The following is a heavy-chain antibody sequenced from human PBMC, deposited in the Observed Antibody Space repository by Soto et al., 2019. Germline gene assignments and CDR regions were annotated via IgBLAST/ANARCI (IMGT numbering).Heavy chain of an antibody. Sequence: RDSWTAAGGRFIGYDGRWVRQTQGKGPEWVAIISYDGSNTYYSDSVRGRFTISRDNSKDTLYLQMHSLRSEDTAIYYCARISRYCSGGDCHAWGQGTQVTVSS. CDR2: ISYDGSNT. V-gene: IGHV3-30*03. D-gene: IGHD2-15*01. J-gene: IGHJ5*02. CDR3: ARISRYCSGGDCHA. CDR1: GGRFIGYD.